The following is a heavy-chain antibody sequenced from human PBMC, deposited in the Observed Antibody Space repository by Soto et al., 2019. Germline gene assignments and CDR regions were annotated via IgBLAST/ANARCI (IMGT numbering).Heavy chain of an antibody. V-gene: IGHV1-8*01. CDR1: GYTFTSYD. Sequence: QVQLVQSGAEVKKPGASVKVSCKASGYTFTSYDINWVRQATGQGLEWMGWMNPNSGNTGYAQKFQGRVTMTRNTSISTAYMELSSLRSEDTAVYYCARIMITFGGVIVITDAFDIWVQGTMVTVSS. CDR3: ARIMITFGGVIVITDAFDI. CDR2: MNPNSGNT. D-gene: IGHD3-16*02. J-gene: IGHJ3*02.